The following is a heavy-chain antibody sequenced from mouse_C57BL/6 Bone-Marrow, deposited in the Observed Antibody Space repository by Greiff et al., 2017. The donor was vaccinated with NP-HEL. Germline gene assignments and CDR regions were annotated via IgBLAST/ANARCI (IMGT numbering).Heavy chain of an antibody. Sequence: VQLQQSGPELVKPGASVKIPCKASGYTFTDYNMDWVKQSHGKSLEWIGDINPNNGGTIYNQKFKGKATLTVDKSSSTAYMELRSLISEDTAVYYGARGTAQAIGPYAMDYWGQGTSVTVSS. D-gene: IGHD3-2*02. CDR1: GYTFTDYN. CDR3: ARGTAQAIGPYAMDY. J-gene: IGHJ4*01. V-gene: IGHV1-18*01. CDR2: INPNNGGT.